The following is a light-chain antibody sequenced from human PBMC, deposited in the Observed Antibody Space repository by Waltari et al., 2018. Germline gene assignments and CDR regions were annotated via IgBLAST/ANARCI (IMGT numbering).Light chain of an antibody. CDR1: QSVANY. V-gene: IGKV3-11*01. CDR3: QRYSNSPLT. CDR2: GAS. J-gene: IGKJ4*01. Sequence: VILTQSPATLSLSPGERATLSCRASQSVANYLAWYQQKPGQAPRLLIYGASSRATGIPDTFIGTGSGTEFTLTFSSLEPEDCAVYFCQRYSNSPLTFGGGTKVEIK.